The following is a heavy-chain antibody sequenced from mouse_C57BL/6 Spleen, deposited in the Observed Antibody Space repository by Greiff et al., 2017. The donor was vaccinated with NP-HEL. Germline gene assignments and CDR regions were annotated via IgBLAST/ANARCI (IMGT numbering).Heavy chain of an antibody. CDR2: IYPGSGST. V-gene: IGHV1-55*01. D-gene: IGHD3-3*01. J-gene: IGHJ2*01. CDR3: ERRDRIANGDD. CDR1: GYTFTSYW. Sequence: VQLQQPGAELVKPGASVKMSCKASGYTFTSYWITWVKQRPGQGLEWIGVIYPGSGSTNYHEKFKSKATLTVDKSYSTAYMQLSSLTSEDAAVYYCERRDRIANGDDWGKGTTLTVSS.